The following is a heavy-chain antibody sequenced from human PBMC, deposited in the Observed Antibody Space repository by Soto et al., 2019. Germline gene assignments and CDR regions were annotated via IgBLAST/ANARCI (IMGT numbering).Heavy chain of an antibody. V-gene: IGHV4-34*01. D-gene: IGHD3-3*01. CDR2: INHSGSP. Sequence: SETLSLTCGLSGSLPVGSLSTYFWTWIRQPPGKGLEWIGEINHSGSPNYSPSLRGRVTISLDTSKKQFPLNLSSVTAADTAVYFCARARFSQWSQDYYGLDVWGQGTTVTVSS. CDR3: ARARFSQWSQDYYGLDV. J-gene: IGHJ6*02. CDR1: GSLPVGSLSTYF.